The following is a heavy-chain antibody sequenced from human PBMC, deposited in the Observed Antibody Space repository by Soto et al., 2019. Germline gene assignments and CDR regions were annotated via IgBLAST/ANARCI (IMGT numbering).Heavy chain of an antibody. V-gene: IGHV3-49*03. CDR3: TRDRYSSSWYAGYYFDY. CDR1: GCTFGDYA. D-gene: IGHD6-13*01. J-gene: IGHJ4*02. CDR2: IRSKAYGGTT. Sequence: GGSLRLSCTAAGCTFGDYARSWFRQAPGKGLEWVGFIRSKAYGGTTEYAASVKGRFTISRDDSKSIAYLQMNSLETEDTAVYYCTRDRYSSSWYAGYYFDYWGQGTLVTVSS.